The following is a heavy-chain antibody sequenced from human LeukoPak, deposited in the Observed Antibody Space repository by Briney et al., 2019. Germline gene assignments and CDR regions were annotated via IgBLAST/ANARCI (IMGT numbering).Heavy chain of an antibody. J-gene: IGHJ4*02. CDR2: ISYDGSNK. CDR3: AGATHCSGGSCEYYLDY. Sequence: GGSLRLSCAASGFTFSSYAMHWVRQAPGKGLEWVAVISYDGSNKYYADSVKGRFTISRDNSKNTLYLQMNSLRAEDTAVYYCAGATHCSGGSCEYYLDYWGQGTLVTVSS. V-gene: IGHV3-30-3*01. CDR1: GFTFSSYA. D-gene: IGHD2-15*01.